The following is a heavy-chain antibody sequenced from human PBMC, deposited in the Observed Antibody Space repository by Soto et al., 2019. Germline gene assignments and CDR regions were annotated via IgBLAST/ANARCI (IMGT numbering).Heavy chain of an antibody. J-gene: IGHJ4*02. CDR2: ISGSASST. Sequence: EAQLLESGGGLVQPGGSLRLSCAASGFTFNNYAMSWVRQAPGKGLEWVSGISGSASSTHYADSVKGRFTISRDNSKNPLYLQMSSLRAEDTAVYYCAKDSGDVDTAMDYFDYWGQGTLVTVSS. CDR1: GFTFNNYA. V-gene: IGHV3-23*01. D-gene: IGHD5-18*01. CDR3: AKDSGDVDTAMDYFDY.